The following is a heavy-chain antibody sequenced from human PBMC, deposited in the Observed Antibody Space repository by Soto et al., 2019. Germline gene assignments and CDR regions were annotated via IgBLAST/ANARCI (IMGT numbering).Heavy chain of an antibody. CDR2: INHSGST. V-gene: IGHV4-34*01. J-gene: IGHJ6*02. CDR3: ARTRNLDV. Sequence: QVQLQQWGAGLLKPSETLSLTCAVYGGSLSGYYGNWIRQSPGKGLEWIGEINHSGSTNYNPSLKSRVKISIDTSKNQFSLKLSSVTAADTAVYYCARTRNLDVWGQGTTVIVSS. D-gene: IGHD1-1*01. CDR1: GGSLSGYY.